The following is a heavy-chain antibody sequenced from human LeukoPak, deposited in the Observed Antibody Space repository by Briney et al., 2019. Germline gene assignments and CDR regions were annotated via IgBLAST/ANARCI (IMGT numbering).Heavy chain of an antibody. CDR1: GFTFSSYA. CDR2: IWYDGSNK. Sequence: PGGSLRLSCAASGFTFSSYAMSWVRQAPGKGLEWVAVIWYDGSNKYYADSVKGRFTISRDNSKNTLYLQMNSLRAEDTAVYYCARDATYYYGMDVWGQGTTVTVSS. CDR3: ARDATYYYGMDV. J-gene: IGHJ6*02. V-gene: IGHV3-33*08.